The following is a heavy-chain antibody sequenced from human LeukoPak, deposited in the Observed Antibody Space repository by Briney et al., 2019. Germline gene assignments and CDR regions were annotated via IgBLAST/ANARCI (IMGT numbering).Heavy chain of an antibody. CDR1: GFTFSSYR. J-gene: IGHJ4*02. CDR2: FSSSSGTM. D-gene: IGHD6-13*01. CDR3: ATVGSSWFYDY. V-gene: IGHV3-48*01. Sequence: GGSLRLSCAASGFTFSSYRMNWVRQAPGKGLEWVSYFSSSSGTMYYADSVRGRFTISRDIAKNSLYLQMNSLRAEDTAVYYCATVGSSWFYDYWGQGTLVTVSS.